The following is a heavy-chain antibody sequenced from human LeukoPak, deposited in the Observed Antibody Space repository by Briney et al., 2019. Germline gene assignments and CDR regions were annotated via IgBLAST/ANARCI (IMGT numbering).Heavy chain of an antibody. V-gene: IGHV3-48*01. Sequence: GGSLRLSCAASGFTFSSYSMNWVRQAPGKGLEWVSYISSSSSTIYYADSVKGRFTISRDNAKSSLYLQMNSLRAEDTAVYYCARAGLRAAAGLWGQGTLVTVSS. CDR1: GFTFSSYS. CDR2: ISSSSSTI. D-gene: IGHD6-13*01. J-gene: IGHJ4*02. CDR3: ARAGLRAAAGL.